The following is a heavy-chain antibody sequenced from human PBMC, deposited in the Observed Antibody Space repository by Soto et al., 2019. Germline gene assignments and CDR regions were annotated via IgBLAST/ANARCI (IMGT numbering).Heavy chain of an antibody. CDR1: GYTFTSYG. Sequence: ASVTVSCKASGYTFTSYGISWVRQAPGQGLEWMGWISAYNGNTNYAQKLQGRVTMTTDTSTSTAYMELRSLRSEDTAVYYCARYGHVEGVGALLEALDIWGQGTIVTVSS. J-gene: IGHJ3*02. CDR3: ARYGHVEGVGALLEALDI. CDR2: ISAYNGNT. D-gene: IGHD1-26*01. V-gene: IGHV1-18*01.